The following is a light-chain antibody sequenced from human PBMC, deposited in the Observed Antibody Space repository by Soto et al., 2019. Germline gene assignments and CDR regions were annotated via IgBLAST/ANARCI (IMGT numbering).Light chain of an antibody. V-gene: IGKV1-5*03. CDR3: QQYNYLWT. J-gene: IGKJ1*01. CDR1: QSINSG. Sequence: LQMTQSPSTLSASVGDTVTITCRASQSINSGLVWYQQKPGRAPKLLIYKASTLESGVPSRFSGSGSGTEFTLTISSLQPDDFATYYCQQYNYLWTFGQGTKVEIK. CDR2: KAS.